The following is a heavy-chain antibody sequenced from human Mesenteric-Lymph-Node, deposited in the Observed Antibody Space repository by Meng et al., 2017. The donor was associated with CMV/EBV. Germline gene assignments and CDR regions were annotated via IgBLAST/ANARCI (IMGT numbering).Heavy chain of an antibody. D-gene: IGHD6-19*01. CDR1: GFTFSSYW. Sequence: GESLKISCAASGFTFSSYWMHWVRQAPGKGLVWVSRINSDGSSTSYADSVKGRFTISRDNAKNTLYLQMNSLRAEDTAVYYCARDEVDSSGNPWGQGTLVTVSS. J-gene: IGHJ5*02. CDR2: INSDGSST. CDR3: ARDEVDSSGNP. V-gene: IGHV3-74*01.